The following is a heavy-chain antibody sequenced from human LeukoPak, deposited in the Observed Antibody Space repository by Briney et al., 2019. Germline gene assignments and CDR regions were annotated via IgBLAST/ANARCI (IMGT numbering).Heavy chain of an antibody. CDR2: ISSSSSTI. Sequence: GGSLRLSCAASGFSFSSYAMNWVRQAPGKGLEWVSYISSSSSTIYYADSVKGRFTISRDNAKNSLYLQMNSLRDEDTAVYYCARDGPSVAGTRYYYYYGMDVWGQGTTVTVSS. V-gene: IGHV3-48*02. J-gene: IGHJ6*02. D-gene: IGHD6-19*01. CDR3: ARDGPSVAGTRYYYYYGMDV. CDR1: GFSFSSYA.